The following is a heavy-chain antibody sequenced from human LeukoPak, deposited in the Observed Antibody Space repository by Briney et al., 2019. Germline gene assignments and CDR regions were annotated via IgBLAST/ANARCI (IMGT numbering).Heavy chain of an antibody. Sequence: TRSETETLTCTVSGASIRSYYWSWIRQPPGKGPECIGYIYYTGSTNYNYNPSLESRVTISVDTSKNQFSLKLSSVTAADTAVYYCARHGRRRDGYNYDYWGPATLVTVSS. J-gene: IGHJ4*02. CDR3: ARHGRRRDGYNYDY. CDR2: IYYTGSTNY. D-gene: IGHD5-24*01. V-gene: IGHV4-59*08. CDR1: GASIRSYY.